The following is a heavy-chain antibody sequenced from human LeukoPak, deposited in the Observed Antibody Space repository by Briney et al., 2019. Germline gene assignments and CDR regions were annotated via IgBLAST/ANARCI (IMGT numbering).Heavy chain of an antibody. J-gene: IGHJ4*02. V-gene: IGHV3-30*02. CDR2: IRYDGSNK. Sequence: PGGSLRLSCAASGFTFSNYGMSWVRQAPGKGLEWVAFIRYDGSNKYYADSVKGRFTISRDNSKNTLYLQMNSLRAEDTAVYYCAKDLLGATYFDYWGQGTLVTVSS. CDR1: GFTFSNYG. CDR3: AKDLLGATYFDY. D-gene: IGHD1-26*01.